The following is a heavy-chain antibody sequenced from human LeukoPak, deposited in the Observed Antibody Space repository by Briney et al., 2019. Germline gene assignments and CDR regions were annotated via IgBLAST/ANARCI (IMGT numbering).Heavy chain of an antibody. CDR3: AKNNYYDSSGYYYGDYYYYGMDV. CDR1: GFTVSSNY. J-gene: IGHJ6*02. CDR2: ISGSGGST. V-gene: IGHV3-23*01. Sequence: GGSLRLSCAASGFTVSSNYMSWVRQAPGKGLEWVSAISGSGGSTYYADSVKGRFTISRDNSKNTLYLQMNSLRAEDTAVYYCAKNNYYDSSGYYYGDYYYYGMDVWGQGTTVTVSS. D-gene: IGHD3-22*01.